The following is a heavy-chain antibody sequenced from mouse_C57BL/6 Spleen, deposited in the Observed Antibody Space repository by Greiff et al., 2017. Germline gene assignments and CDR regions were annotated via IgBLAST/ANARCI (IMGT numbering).Heavy chain of an antibody. D-gene: IGHD2-10*01. CDR1: GFSLTSYG. J-gene: IGHJ4*01. CDR3: AKMGLHYYAMDY. CDR2: IWGDGST. V-gene: IGHV2-3*01. Sequence: QVQLKASGPGLVAPSQSLSITCTVSGFSLTSYGVSWVRQPTGKGLEWLGVIWGDGSTNYHSALISSLSISNDNSKIQFCLKLNSLQTDDTATYYCAKMGLHYYAMDYWGQGTSVTVSS.